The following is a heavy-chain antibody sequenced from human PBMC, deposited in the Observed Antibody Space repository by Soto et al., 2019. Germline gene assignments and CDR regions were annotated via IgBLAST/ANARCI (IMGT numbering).Heavy chain of an antibody. J-gene: IGHJ4*02. CDR3: ARDFAYFDS. CDR1: GASFKSGSYS. V-gene: IGHV4-61*01. Sequence: ESLSPACAVSGASFKSGSYSWSWIRQPPGKGLEWIGYVYHTGRTSYNPSLKSRVSISMDTSKNQFSLNLDSVTAADTAVYFCARDFAYFDSWGQGTLVTVYS. CDR2: VYHTGRT. D-gene: IGHD3-3*01.